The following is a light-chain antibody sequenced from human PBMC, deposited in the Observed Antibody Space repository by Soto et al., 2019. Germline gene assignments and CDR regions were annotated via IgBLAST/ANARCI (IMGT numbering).Light chain of an antibody. Sequence: EILMTQSPATLSVSPGERATLSCRASQSVSSNLAWYQHRPGQAPRLLLYGASTRATGTPARFSGSGSGTDFTLTISSLQPEDFAAYYCQQSDSTSWTFGQGTKVDI. CDR3: QQSDSTSWT. J-gene: IGKJ1*01. CDR1: QSVSSN. V-gene: IGKV3-15*01. CDR2: GAS.